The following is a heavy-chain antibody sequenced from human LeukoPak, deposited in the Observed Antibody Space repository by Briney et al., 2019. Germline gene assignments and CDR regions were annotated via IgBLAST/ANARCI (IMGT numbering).Heavy chain of an antibody. CDR2: IYSGGST. V-gene: IGHV3-66*01. CDR3: AREAIRASGWYGDFDY. CDR1: GFTFSSYA. Sequence: GGSLRLSCAASGFTFSSYAMSWVRQAPGKGLEWVSVIYSGGSTYYADSVKGRFTISRDNSKNTLYLQMNSLRAEDTAVYYCAREAIRASGWYGDFDYWGQGTLVTVSS. D-gene: IGHD6-19*01. J-gene: IGHJ4*02.